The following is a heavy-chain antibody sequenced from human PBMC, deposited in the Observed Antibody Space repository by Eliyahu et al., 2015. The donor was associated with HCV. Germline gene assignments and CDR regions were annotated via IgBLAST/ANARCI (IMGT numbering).Heavy chain of an antibody. CDR1: GGSIPTYH. Sequence: QVQLQESGPGLVQPSETLSLTCTVSGGSIPTYHWSWIRQPPGKGLEWIGYIHYSGSTNYNPSLKSRVTISVDTSKNQFSLKLSAVTAADTAVYYCASGGGGIAVAGTGGWFDPWGQGTLVTVSS. D-gene: IGHD6-19*01. V-gene: IGHV4-59*01. CDR3: ASGGGGIAVAGTGGWFDP. CDR2: IHYSGST. J-gene: IGHJ5*02.